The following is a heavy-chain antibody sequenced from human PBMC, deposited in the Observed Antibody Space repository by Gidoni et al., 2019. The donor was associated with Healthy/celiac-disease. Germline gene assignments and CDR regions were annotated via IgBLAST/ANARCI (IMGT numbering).Heavy chain of an antibody. CDR3: ARVFEIAVAGKGWFDP. J-gene: IGHJ5*02. V-gene: IGHV1-18*04. D-gene: IGHD6-19*01. CDR2: ISAYNGNT. CDR1: GYTFTSYG. Sequence: QVQLLQSGAEVKKPGASVKVSCKASGYTFTSYGISWVRQAPGQGLEWRGWISAYNGNTNYAQKLQGRVTMTTDTSTSTAYMELRSLRSDDTAVYYCARVFEIAVAGKGWFDPWGQGTLVTVSS.